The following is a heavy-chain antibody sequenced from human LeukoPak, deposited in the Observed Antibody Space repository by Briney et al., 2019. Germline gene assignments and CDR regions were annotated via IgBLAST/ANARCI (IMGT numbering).Heavy chain of an antibody. CDR2: IYYSGST. D-gene: IGHD1-26*01. J-gene: IGHJ5*02. CDR1: GGPISSGGYY. V-gene: IGHV4-31*03. Sequence: SETLSLTCTVSGGPISSGGYYWSWIRQHPGKGLEWIGYIYYSGSTYYNPSLKSRVTISVDTSKNQFSLKLSSVTAADTAVYYCARSGGELLSSWFDPWGQGTLVTVSS. CDR3: ARSGGELLSSWFDP.